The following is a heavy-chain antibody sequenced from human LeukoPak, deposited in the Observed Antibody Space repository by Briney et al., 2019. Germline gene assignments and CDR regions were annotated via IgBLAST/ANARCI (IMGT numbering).Heavy chain of an antibody. V-gene: IGHV3-7*01. CDR1: GFTSSTYW. J-gene: IGHJ4*02. CDR2: IKEDGSEK. D-gene: IGHD6-13*01. Sequence: GGSLRLSCAASGFTSSTYWMSWVRQAPGKGLEWVANIKEDGSEKYYVDSVKGRFTISRDNAKNSLYLQMNSLRAEDTAVYYCARQDIVERIAAAGIWGRIGKRGINFDYWGQGTLVTVSS. CDR3: ARQDIVERIAAAGIWGRIGKRGINFDY.